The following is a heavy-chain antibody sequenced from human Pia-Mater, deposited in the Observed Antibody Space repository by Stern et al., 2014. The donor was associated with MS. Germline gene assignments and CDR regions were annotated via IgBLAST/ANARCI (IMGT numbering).Heavy chain of an antibody. V-gene: IGHV5-51*01. D-gene: IGHD4-17*01. J-gene: IGHJ4*02. CDR1: GYTFSANW. Sequence: EVQLVQSGEEVNKPGESLKISCKGSGYTFSANWMAWVRQMPGKGLEWVGIIYPGDSDTSYSPSFPGQVTISADKSISTAYLQWSSLKAADTAMYYCARDYGDYAFDYWGQGTLVTVSS. CDR2: IYPGDSDT. CDR3: ARDYGDYAFDY.